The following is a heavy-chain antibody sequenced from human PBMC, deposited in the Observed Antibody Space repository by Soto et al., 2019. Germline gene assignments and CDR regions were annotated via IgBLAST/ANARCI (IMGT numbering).Heavy chain of an antibody. CDR2: INPSGGST. J-gene: IGHJ6*02. CDR3: ASTQADFWSGYPYYSYGMDV. V-gene: IGHV1-46*01. D-gene: IGHD3-3*01. Sequence: ASVKVSCKASGYTFTSYYMHWVRQAPGQGLEWMGIINPSGGSTSYAQKFQGRVTMTRDTSTSTVCMELSSLRSEDTAVYYCASTQADFWSGYPYYSYGMDVWGQGTTVTVSS. CDR1: GYTFTSYY.